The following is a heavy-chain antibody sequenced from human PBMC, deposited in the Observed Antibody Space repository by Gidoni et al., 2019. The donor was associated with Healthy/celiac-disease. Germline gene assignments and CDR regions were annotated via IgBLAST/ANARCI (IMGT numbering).Heavy chain of an antibody. V-gene: IGHV1-2*04. CDR2: INRNSGGT. J-gene: IGHJ3*02. Sequence: QVQLVQSGAEVKKPGASVKVSCKASGYTFTGYYMHWVRQAPGQGLEWMGWINRNSGGTNYAQKFQGWVTMTRDTSISTAYMELSRLRSDDTAVYYCAIRGYSSGLDAFDIWGQGTMVTVSS. CDR1: GYTFTGYY. D-gene: IGHD6-19*01. CDR3: AIRGYSSGLDAFDI.